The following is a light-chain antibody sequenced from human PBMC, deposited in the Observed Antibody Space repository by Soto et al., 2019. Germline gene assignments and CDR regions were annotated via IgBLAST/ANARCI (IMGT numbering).Light chain of an antibody. CDR1: SSNIGAGYD. J-gene: IGLJ3*02. CDR2: DNS. Sequence: QSVLTQPPSVSGAPGQRVTISCTGSSSNIGAGYDVHWYQQLPGTAPKLLIYDNSNRPSGVPDRFSGSKSVTSASLAITGLQAEDESDYYCQSYDTRLSAWVFGGGTKLTVL. V-gene: IGLV1-40*01. CDR3: QSYDTRLSAWV.